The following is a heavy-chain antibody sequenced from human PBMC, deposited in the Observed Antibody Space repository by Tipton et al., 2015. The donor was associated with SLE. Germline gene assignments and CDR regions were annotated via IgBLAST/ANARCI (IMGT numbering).Heavy chain of an antibody. J-gene: IGHJ4*02. V-gene: IGHV4-59*01. CDR2: IYYSGST. CDR3: ARVGNYGDYFDY. CDR1: GGSISSYY. D-gene: IGHD4-17*01. Sequence: LRLSCTVSGGSISSYYWSWIRQPPGKGLEWIGYIYYSGSTNYNPSLKSRVTISVDTSKNQFSLKLSSVTAADTAVYYCARVGNYGDYFDYWGQGTLVTVSS.